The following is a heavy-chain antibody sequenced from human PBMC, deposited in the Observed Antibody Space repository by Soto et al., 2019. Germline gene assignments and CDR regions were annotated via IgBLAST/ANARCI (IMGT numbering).Heavy chain of an antibody. D-gene: IGHD6-19*01. CDR1: GFTFSSYW. Sequence: EVQLVESGGGLVQPGGSLRLSCAASGFTFSSYWLHWVSQAPGNGMVWLSRINSDGSSTNYADSVKGRFTISRDNAKSTLYLQLNSVRAEDTAVYYCARKGAVAGFGYWSQGTLVTVSS. CDR2: INSDGSST. J-gene: IGHJ4*02. CDR3: ARKGAVAGFGY. V-gene: IGHV3-74*01.